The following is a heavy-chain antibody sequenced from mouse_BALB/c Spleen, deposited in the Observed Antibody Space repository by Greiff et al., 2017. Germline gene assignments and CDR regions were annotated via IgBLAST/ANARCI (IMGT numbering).Heavy chain of an antibody. CDR3: VRGVGSFDY. Sequence: VKLMESGPGLVAPSQSLSITCTVSGFSLTSYDISWIRQPPGKGLEWLGVIWTGGGTNYNSAFMSRLSISKDNSKSQVFLKMNSLQTDDTAIYYCVRGVGSFDYWGQGTTLTVSS. CDR2: IWTGGGT. CDR1: GFSLTSYD. V-gene: IGHV2-9-2*01. D-gene: IGHD1-1*01. J-gene: IGHJ2*01.